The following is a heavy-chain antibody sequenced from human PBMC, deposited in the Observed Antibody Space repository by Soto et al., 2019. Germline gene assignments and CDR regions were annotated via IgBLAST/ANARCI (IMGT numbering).Heavy chain of an antibody. Sequence: QVQLQESGPGLVKPSQTLSLTCAISGDSVSSNSAAWNWIRQSPSRGLEWLGRTYYRSRWYNDYAVSVRSRITVNPDTSKNQFSLQLTSVTPEDTAVYYCAGTTSHYWYYMDVWGKGTTVTVSS. CDR1: GDSVSSNSAA. CDR2: TYYRSRWYN. J-gene: IGHJ6*03. V-gene: IGHV6-1*01. CDR3: AGTTSHYWYYMDV. D-gene: IGHD1-7*01.